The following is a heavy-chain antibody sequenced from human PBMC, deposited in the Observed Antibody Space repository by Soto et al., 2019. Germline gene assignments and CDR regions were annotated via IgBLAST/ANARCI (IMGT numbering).Heavy chain of an antibody. CDR1: GFTFSSYA. CDR3: AKDLYGSDEGCYYLDV. CDR2: ISGSGGST. J-gene: IGHJ6*03. Sequence: EVQLLESGGGLVQPGGSLRLSCAASGFTFSSYAMSWVRQAPGKGLEWVSAISGSGGSTYYEASVKGRFTIYRENSKNTLYPQMTSLRDVDTAVYDCAKDLYGSDEGCYYLDVWGKGTTVTVSS. V-gene: IGHV3-23*01. D-gene: IGHD3-10*01.